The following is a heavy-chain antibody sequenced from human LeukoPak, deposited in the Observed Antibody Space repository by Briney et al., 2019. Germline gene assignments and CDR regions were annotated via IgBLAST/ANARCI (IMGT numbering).Heavy chain of an antibody. CDR1: GFTFSSYG. CDR3: AKDQSDAFDI. CDR2: IRYDGSNK. Sequence: GGPLRLSCAASGFTFSSYGMHWVRQAPGKGLEWVAFIRYDGSNKYYADSVKGRFTISRDNSKNTLYLQMNSLRAEDTAVYYCAKDQSDAFDIWGQGTMVTVSS. V-gene: IGHV3-30*02. J-gene: IGHJ3*02.